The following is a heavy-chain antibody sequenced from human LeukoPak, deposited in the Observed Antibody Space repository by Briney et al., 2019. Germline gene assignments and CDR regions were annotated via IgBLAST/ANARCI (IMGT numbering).Heavy chain of an antibody. CDR1: GGSFSGYY. Sequence: PSETLSLTCAVYGGSFSGYYWSWLRQPPGKGLEWIGEINHSGSTNYNPSLKSRVTISVDTSKNQFSLKLSSVTAADTAVYYCARGLPWQQLEGAFDIWGQGTMVTVSS. CDR2: INHSGST. CDR3: ARGLPWQQLEGAFDI. V-gene: IGHV4-34*01. D-gene: IGHD6-13*01. J-gene: IGHJ3*02.